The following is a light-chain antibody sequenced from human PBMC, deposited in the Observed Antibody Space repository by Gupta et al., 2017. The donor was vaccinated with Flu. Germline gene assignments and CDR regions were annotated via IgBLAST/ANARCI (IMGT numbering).Light chain of an antibody. J-gene: IGKJ1*01. CDR3: QQSYNFPRT. Sequence: PSSVSASVGDIVTITCRASQGVGTWLASYQQKPGKAPKLLIYDASTLQTAVPSRFSGSGSGTDFTLTITGLQPEDFATYYCQQSYNFPRTFGQGTKVEVK. CDR1: QGVGTW. CDR2: DAS. V-gene: IGKV1-12*01.